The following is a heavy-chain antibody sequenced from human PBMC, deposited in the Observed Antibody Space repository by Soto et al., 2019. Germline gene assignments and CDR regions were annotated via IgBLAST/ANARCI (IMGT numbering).Heavy chain of an antibody. J-gene: IGHJ4*02. CDR2: ITSDTKTI. D-gene: IGHD6-19*01. Sequence: EVQLVESGGDLVQREGSLRLSCVASGFTFSVYSMNWVRQAPGKGLEWFSYITSDTKTIKYADSVKVRFTISRDNAKNEVYLQMNSLRDVDTAVYYCASSVEGHFDYWGQGTVVTVSS. V-gene: IGHV3-48*02. CDR1: GFTFSVYS. CDR3: ASSVEGHFDY.